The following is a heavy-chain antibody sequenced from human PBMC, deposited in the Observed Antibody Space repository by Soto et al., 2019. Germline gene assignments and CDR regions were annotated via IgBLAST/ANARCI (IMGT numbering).Heavy chain of an antibody. D-gene: IGHD3-3*01. CDR2: ISAYNGNT. V-gene: IGHV1-18*01. Sequence: ASVKVSCKASGYTFTSYGICWVRQAPGQGLEWMGWISAYNGNTNYAQKLQGRVTMATDTSTSTAYMELRSLRSDDTAVYYCARAYDFWSGHNWFDPWGQGTLVTVSS. J-gene: IGHJ5*02. CDR3: ARAYDFWSGHNWFDP. CDR1: GYTFTSYG.